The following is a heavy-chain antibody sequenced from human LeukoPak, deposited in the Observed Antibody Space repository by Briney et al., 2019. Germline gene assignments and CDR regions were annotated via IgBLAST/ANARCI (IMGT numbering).Heavy chain of an antibody. D-gene: IGHD3-16*01. CDR3: AKGDYGGLLYAHYHGLDV. CDR2: ISYDGSNK. CDR1: GFTFSSYG. V-gene: IGHV3-30*18. J-gene: IGHJ6*02. Sequence: TGGSLRLSCAASGFTFSSYGMHWVRQAPGKGLEWVAVISYDGSNKYYADSVKGRFTISRDNSQNTLYLQMNSLRADDTAVYYCAKGDYGGLLYAHYHGLDVWGQGTTVTVSS.